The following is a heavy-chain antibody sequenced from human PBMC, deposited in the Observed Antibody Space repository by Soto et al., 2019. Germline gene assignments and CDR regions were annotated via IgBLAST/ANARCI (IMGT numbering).Heavy chain of an antibody. Sequence: EVRLVESGGGLVKPGGSLRLSCILSGFTFIAYTMNWVRQAPGKGLEWVSSISSSSTYIYYADSVKGRFTISRDNTNNSLYLQMNSLTTDGTGLYYCASAVTMGWSPQGYWGQGTPVTVSS. D-gene: IGHD4-17*01. V-gene: IGHV3-21*02. CDR3: ASAVTMGWSPQGY. CDR1: GFTFIAYT. CDR2: ISSSSTYI. J-gene: IGHJ4*02.